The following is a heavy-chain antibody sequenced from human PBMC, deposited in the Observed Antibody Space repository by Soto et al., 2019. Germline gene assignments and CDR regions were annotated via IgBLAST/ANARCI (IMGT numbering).Heavy chain of an antibody. Sequence: DTLALTSTVSGDSISSYFWSWIRQPPGKGLEWIGYVYSTEITNYNPSLKSRVAMSIDTSKNQFSLKVRSVTAADTAVYYCARGSEAWFDPWGQGTLVTVSS. CDR3: ARGSEAWFDP. V-gene: IGHV4-59*07. CDR2: VYSTEIT. J-gene: IGHJ5*02. CDR1: GDSISSYF.